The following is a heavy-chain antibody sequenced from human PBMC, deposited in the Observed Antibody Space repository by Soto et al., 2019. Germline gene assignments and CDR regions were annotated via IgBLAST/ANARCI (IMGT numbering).Heavy chain of an antibody. Sequence: SETLSLTCTVSGGSISSYYWSWIRQPPGKGLEWIGYIYYSGGTNYNPSLKSRVTISVDTSKNQFSLKLSSVTAADTAVYYCARQSTTVTAYYFDYWGQGTLVTVSS. CDR2: IYYSGGT. CDR1: GGSISSYY. V-gene: IGHV4-59*08. D-gene: IGHD4-4*01. CDR3: ARQSTTVTAYYFDY. J-gene: IGHJ4*02.